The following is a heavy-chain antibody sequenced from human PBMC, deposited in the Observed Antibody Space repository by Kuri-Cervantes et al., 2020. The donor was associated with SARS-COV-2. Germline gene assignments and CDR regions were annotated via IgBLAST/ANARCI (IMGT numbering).Heavy chain of an antibody. D-gene: IGHD2-8*01. CDR2: INPNSGGT. CDR1: GYSFTSYW. Sequence: GESLKISCKGSGYSFTSYWIGWVRQAPGQGLEWMGWINPNSGGTNYAQKFQGRVTMTRDTSISTAYMELSRLRSDDTAVYYCARDRVVLMVYAILGTWFDPWGHGTLVTVSS. J-gene: IGHJ5*02. V-gene: IGHV1-2*02. CDR3: ARDRVVLMVYAILGTWFDP.